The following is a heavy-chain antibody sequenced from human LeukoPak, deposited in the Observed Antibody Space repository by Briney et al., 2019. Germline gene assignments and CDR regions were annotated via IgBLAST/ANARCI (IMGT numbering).Heavy chain of an antibody. V-gene: IGHV1-2*04. D-gene: IGHD2-2*01. J-gene: IGHJ4*02. CDR1: GYTFTGYY. CDR3: ARDPTASIVVEPAAIFDY. Sequence: ASVKVSCKASGYTFTGYYMHWVRQAPGQGLEWMGWINPNSGGTNYAQEFQGWVTMTRDTSISTAYMELSRLRSDDTAVYYCARDPTASIVVEPAAIFDYWGQGTLVTVSS. CDR2: INPNSGGT.